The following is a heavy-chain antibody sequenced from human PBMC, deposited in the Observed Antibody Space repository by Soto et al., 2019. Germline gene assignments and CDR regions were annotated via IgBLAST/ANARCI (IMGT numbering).Heavy chain of an antibody. CDR3: ARVLYYDFWSGSYGMDV. V-gene: IGHV1-69*06. J-gene: IGHJ6*02. D-gene: IGHD3-3*01. Sequence: ASVKVSCKASGGTFSSYAISWVRQAPGQGLEWMGGIIPIFGTANYAQKFQGRVTITADKSTSTAYMELSSLRSEDTAVYYCARVLYYDFWSGSYGMDVWGQGTTVTV. CDR1: GGTFSSYA. CDR2: IIPIFGTA.